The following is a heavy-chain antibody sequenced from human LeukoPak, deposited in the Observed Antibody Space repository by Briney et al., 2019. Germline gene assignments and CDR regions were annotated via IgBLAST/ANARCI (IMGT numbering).Heavy chain of an antibody. D-gene: IGHD3-22*01. CDR1: GFSFNNYG. Sequence: PGRSLRLSCAASGFSFNNYGMHWVRQAPGKGLEWVAVIWSDGSNKYYADSVKGRFTISRDNSRNTLFVQMNSLRAEDTAVYYCAREGRAYDSSGYFYDYWGQGTLVTVSS. J-gene: IGHJ4*02. CDR3: AREGRAYDSSGYFYDY. CDR2: IWSDGSNK. V-gene: IGHV3-33*01.